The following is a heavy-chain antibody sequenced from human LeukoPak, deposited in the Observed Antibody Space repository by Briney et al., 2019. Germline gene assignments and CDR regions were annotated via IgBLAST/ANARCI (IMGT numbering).Heavy chain of an antibody. J-gene: IGHJ4*02. CDR3: AKGAGYYDYVWGSYRYDRYFDY. D-gene: IGHD3-16*02. CDR1: GFTFSSYA. Sequence: GGSLRLSCAASGFTFSSYAMSWVRQAPGKGLEWVSAISGSGGSTYYADSVKGRFTISRDNSKNTLCLQMNSLRAEDTAVYYCAKGAGYYDYVWGSYRYDRYFDYWGQGTLVTVSS. CDR2: ISGSGGST. V-gene: IGHV3-23*01.